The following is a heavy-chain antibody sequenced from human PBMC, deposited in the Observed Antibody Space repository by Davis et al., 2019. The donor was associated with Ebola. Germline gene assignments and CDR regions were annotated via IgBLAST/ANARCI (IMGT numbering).Heavy chain of an antibody. D-gene: IGHD2-2*01. CDR3: AKAGVVPAASPYYYYMDV. V-gene: IGHV3-23*01. CDR2: ISGSGGST. Sequence: PGGSLRLSCAASGFTFSSYAMSWVRQAPGKGLEWVSAISGSGGSTYYADSVKGRFTISRDNSKNTLYLQMNSLRAEDTAVYYCAKAGVVPAASPYYYYMDVWGKGTTVTVSS. CDR1: GFTFSSYA. J-gene: IGHJ6*03.